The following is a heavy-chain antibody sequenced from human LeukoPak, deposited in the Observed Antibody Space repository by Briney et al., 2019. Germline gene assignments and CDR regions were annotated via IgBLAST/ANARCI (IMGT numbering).Heavy chain of an antibody. CDR3: AREGWFGELYASPFDY. CDR2: FDPEDGET. J-gene: IGHJ4*02. D-gene: IGHD3-10*01. CDR1: GYTLTELS. V-gene: IGHV1-24*01. Sequence: ASVKVSCRVSGYTLTELSMHWVRQAPGKGLEWMGGFDPEDGETIYAQKFQGRVTMTEDTSTSTAYMELRSLRSDDTAVYYCAREGWFGELYASPFDYWGQGTLVTVSS.